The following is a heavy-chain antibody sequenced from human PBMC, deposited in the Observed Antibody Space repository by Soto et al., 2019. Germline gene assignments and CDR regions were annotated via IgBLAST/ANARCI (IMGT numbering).Heavy chain of an antibody. CDR2: IIPVLDIA. Sequence: SVKVSCKTSGGTFTSYTFNWVRQVPGQGLEWMGRIIPVLDIANYPQTFQGRVTITADKSTSTAYMELSSLRSEDTAVYSCARGGYCIRTGGYQYYQDWARGTLVTVPS. D-gene: IGHD2-2*01. CDR3: ARGGYCIRTGGYQYYQD. J-gene: IGHJ1*01. V-gene: IGHV1-69*02. CDR1: GGTFTSYT.